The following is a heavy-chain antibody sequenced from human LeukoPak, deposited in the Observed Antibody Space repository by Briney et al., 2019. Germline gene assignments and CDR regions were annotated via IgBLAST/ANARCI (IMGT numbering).Heavy chain of an antibody. Sequence: GGSLRLSCAASGFTFTNYKMTWVRQAPGKGLEWVSSISSTSGYIFYADSVQGRFTISRDNAKSSLYLQMNSLRAEDTAVYYCARENGDYADAFDIWGQGTMVTVSS. V-gene: IGHV3-21*01. CDR1: GFTFTNYK. D-gene: IGHD4-17*01. CDR3: ARENGDYADAFDI. J-gene: IGHJ3*02. CDR2: ISSTSGYI.